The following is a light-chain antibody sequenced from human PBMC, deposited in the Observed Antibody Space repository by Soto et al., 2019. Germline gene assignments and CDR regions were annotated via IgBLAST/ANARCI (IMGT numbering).Light chain of an antibody. V-gene: IGKV3-20*01. CDR3: QQYGSSPRT. Sequence: EIVLTQSPGTLSLSPGERASPSCRASQSVGGTYLAWYQHKPGQAPRLLIYGASNRAAGIPDRFGGSGSGTDFTLTISRLEPEDFAVYYCQQYGSSPRTFGQGTKVDI. CDR1: QSVGGTY. J-gene: IGKJ1*01. CDR2: GAS.